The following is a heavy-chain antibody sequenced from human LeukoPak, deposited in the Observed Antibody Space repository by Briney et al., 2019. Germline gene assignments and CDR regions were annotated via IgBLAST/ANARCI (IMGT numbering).Heavy chain of an antibody. J-gene: IGHJ5*02. Sequence: SETLSLTCAVYGGSFSGYYWSWIRQPPGKGREWIGEINHSGSTNYNPSLKSRVTLPVDSSKNQFSLKLSSVTTADTAVYYCARHYDFWSGYYTGSWFDPWGQGTLVTVSS. CDR1: GGSFSGYY. CDR2: INHSGST. V-gene: IGHV4-34*01. D-gene: IGHD3-3*01. CDR3: ARHYDFWSGYYTGSWFDP.